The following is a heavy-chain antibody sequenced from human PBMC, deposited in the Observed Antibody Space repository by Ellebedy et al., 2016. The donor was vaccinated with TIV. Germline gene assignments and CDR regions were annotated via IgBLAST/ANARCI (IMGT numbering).Heavy chain of an antibody. CDR1: GFTFSSNW. CDR2: ISSGSSYI. Sequence: GESLKISCVASGFTFSSNWMNWVRQAPGKGLEWVSCISSGSSYIYHTDSVKGRFTISRDNARNSLYLQMNSLRVDDTAVYYCARDIVTVPAGDAFDIWGQGTVVTVSS. CDR3: ARDIVTVPAGDAFDI. D-gene: IGHD2-2*01. V-gene: IGHV3-21*01. J-gene: IGHJ3*02.